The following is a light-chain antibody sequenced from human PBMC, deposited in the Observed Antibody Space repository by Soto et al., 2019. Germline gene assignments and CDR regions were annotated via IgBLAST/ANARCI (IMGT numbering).Light chain of an antibody. CDR2: EVT. Sequence: QSVLTQPASVSGSPGQSITISCTVTSSDVGGYNHVSWYQIHPGKAPKLIIYEVTSRPSGVSYRFSGSKSGNSASLTISGLQAEDEDDYYCSSYASSSSYVFGGGTKVTVL. CDR1: SSDVGGYNH. CDR3: SSYASSSSYV. J-gene: IGLJ1*01. V-gene: IGLV2-14*01.